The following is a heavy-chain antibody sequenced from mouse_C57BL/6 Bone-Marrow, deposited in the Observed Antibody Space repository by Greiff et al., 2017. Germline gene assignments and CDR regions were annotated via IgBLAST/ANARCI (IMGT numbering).Heavy chain of an antibody. CDR2: IDPENGDT. CDR1: GFNIKDDY. Sequence: EVQLQESGAELVRPGASVKLSCTASGFNIKDDYMHWVKQRPEQGLEWIGWIDPENGDTEYASKFQGKATITADTSSNTAYLQLSSLTSEDTAVYYCTTTGSSYAMDYWGQGTSVTGSS. D-gene: IGHD1-1*01. CDR3: TTTGSSYAMDY. J-gene: IGHJ4*01. V-gene: IGHV14-4*01.